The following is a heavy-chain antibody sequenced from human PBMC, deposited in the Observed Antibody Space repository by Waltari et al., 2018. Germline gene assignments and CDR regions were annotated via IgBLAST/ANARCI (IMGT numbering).Heavy chain of an antibody. J-gene: IGHJ4*02. CDR1: GGSISSGSYY. Sequence: QVQLQESGPGLVKPSQTLSLTCTVSGGSISSGSYYWSWIRQPAGKGLAWIGRIYTSGSTNYNPSLKSRVTISVDTSKNQFSLKLSSVTAADTAVYYWAREGPELKDWGQGTLVTVSS. V-gene: IGHV4-61*02. D-gene: IGHD1-7*01. CDR3: AREGPELKD. CDR2: IYTSGST.